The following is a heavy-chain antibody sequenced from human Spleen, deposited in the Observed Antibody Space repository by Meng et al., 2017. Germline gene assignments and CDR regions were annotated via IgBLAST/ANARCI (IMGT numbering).Heavy chain of an antibody. D-gene: IGHD6-13*01. J-gene: IGHJ4*02. V-gene: IGHV1-2*06. CDR3: ARDEDISAAGKLFGDY. CDR2: INPKSGDT. CDR1: GYTFPDYW. Sequence: QAQVVESGAGVKKPGASGKVSCKASGYTFPDYWLHWVRRAPGQGLEWMGRINPKSGDTHYAQRFQGRVTMTGDTSISTAYMELSGLRSDDTAMYYCARDEDISAAGKLFGDYWGQGTLVTVSS.